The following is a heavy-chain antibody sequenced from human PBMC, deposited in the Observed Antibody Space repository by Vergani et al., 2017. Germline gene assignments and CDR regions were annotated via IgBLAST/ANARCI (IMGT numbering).Heavy chain of an antibody. V-gene: IGHV3-33*01. Sequence: QEQLVESGGGVVQPGRSLRLSCAASGFTFSSYGMHWVRRAPGKGLEWVAVIWYDGSNKYYADSVKGRFTISRDNSKNTLYLQMNSLRAEDTAVYYCARDGSRRIGNWFDPWGQGTLVTVSS. D-gene: IGHD6-13*01. CDR1: GFTFSSYG. CDR2: IWYDGSNK. CDR3: ARDGSRRIGNWFDP. J-gene: IGHJ5*02.